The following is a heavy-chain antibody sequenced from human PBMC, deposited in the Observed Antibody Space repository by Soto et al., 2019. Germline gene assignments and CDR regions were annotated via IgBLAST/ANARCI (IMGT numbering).Heavy chain of an antibody. J-gene: IGHJ4*02. Sequence: GGSLRLSCAASGFTFSPYSMNWVRQAPGKGLEWVSSISGSSSYIYYADSVKGRFTISRDNAKNSLYLQMNTLRAEDTAVYYCARDFGADETDYWGQGTLVTVSS. V-gene: IGHV3-21*01. CDR1: GFTFSPYS. CDR2: ISGSSSYI. CDR3: ARDFGADETDY. D-gene: IGHD3-16*01.